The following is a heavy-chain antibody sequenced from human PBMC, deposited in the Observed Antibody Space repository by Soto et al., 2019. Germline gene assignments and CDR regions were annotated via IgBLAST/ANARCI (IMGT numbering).Heavy chain of an antibody. V-gene: IGHV3-23*01. J-gene: IGHJ2*01. CDR3: AKSLPSQDNSVWHVWYWYFDL. D-gene: IGHD6-19*01. CDR1: GFTFNNYA. Sequence: EVQLLESGGGLVQPGGSLRLSCAASGFTFNNYAMSWVRQAPGKGLEWVSSISGSAGNTYYADSVKGRFTISRDNSKNTLFLQMNSLRAEDTAVYYCAKSLPSQDNSVWHVWYWYFDLWGRGTLVTVSS. CDR2: ISGSAGNT.